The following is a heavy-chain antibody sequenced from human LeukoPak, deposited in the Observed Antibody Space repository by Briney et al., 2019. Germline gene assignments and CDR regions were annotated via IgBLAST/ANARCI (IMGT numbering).Heavy chain of an antibody. CDR1: GGSISSSSYY. V-gene: IGHV4-39*01. CDR2: IYYSGST. Sequence: SETLSLTCTVSGGSISSSSYYWGWIRQPPGKGLEWIGSIYYSGSTYYNPSLKSRVTISVDTSKNHFSLKLSSVTAADMAVYYCARHRYYYRSGSYYGAPYYMDVWGKGTTVTISS. J-gene: IGHJ6*03. D-gene: IGHD3-10*01. CDR3: ARHRYYYRSGSYYGAPYYMDV.